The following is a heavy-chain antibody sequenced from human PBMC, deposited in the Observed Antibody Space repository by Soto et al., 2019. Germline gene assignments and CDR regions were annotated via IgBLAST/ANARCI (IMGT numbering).Heavy chain of an antibody. J-gene: IGHJ5*02. CDR3: ARWYYYDSSGYYTNWFDP. CDR1: GGSISSYY. V-gene: IGHV4-59*01. CDR2: IYYSGST. D-gene: IGHD3-22*01. Sequence: SETLSLTCTVSGGSISSYYWSWIRQPPGKGLEWIGYIYYSGSTNYNPSLKSRVTISVDTSKNQFSLKLSSVTAADTAVYYCARWYYYDSSGYYTNWFDPWGQGTLVTVSS.